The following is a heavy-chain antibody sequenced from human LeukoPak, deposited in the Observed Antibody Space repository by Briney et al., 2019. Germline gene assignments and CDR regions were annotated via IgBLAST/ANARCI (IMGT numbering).Heavy chain of an antibody. Sequence: GASVKVSCKVSGYTLTELSMHWVRQAPGKGLEWMGGFDPEDGETIYAQKFQGRVTMTEDTPTDTAYMELSSLRSEDTAVYYCATEFLIVVPAATDAFDIWGQGTMVTVSS. CDR1: GYTLTELS. J-gene: IGHJ3*02. V-gene: IGHV1-24*01. CDR3: ATEFLIVVPAATDAFDI. D-gene: IGHD2-2*01. CDR2: FDPEDGET.